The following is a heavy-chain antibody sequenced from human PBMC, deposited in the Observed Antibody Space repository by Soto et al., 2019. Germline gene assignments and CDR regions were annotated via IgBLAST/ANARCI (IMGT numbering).Heavy chain of an antibody. CDR1: GFTFSSYA. D-gene: IGHD1-1*01. Sequence: GGSLRLSCAASGFTFSSYARHWVRQAPGKGLEWVAVISYDGSNKYYADSVKGRFTISRDNSKNTLYLQTNSLRAEDTAVYYCARARGLETTIDYWGQGTLVTVS. CDR2: ISYDGSNK. J-gene: IGHJ4*02. CDR3: ARARGLETTIDY. V-gene: IGHV3-30-3*01.